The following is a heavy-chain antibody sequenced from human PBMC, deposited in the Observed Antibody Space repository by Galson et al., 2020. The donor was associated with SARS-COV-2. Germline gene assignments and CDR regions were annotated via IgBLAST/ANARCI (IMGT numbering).Heavy chain of an antibody. Sequence: GGSLRLSCSASGFSFSDYAMHWVRQAPGKGLQYVSALSATGGTSFYADSVSGRFTMSRDNSKNTVYLQMDSLATEDTGVYSCANSPAPFLGSVVLPAAPFSDFWGLGTLVTVSS. V-gene: IGHV3-64*04. J-gene: IGHJ4*02. CDR1: GFSFSDYA. CDR3: ANSPAPFLGSVVLPAAPFSDF. CDR2: LSATGGTS. D-gene: IGHD2-2*01.